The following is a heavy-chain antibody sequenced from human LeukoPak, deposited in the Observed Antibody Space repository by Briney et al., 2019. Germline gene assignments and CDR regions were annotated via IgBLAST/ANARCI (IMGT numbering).Heavy chain of an antibody. CDR2: IWYDGSNK. CDR1: GFTFSSYG. V-gene: IGHV3-33*06. D-gene: IGHD3-22*01. J-gene: IGHJ4*02. Sequence: GGSLRLSCAASGFTFSSYGMHWVRQAPGKGLEWVAVIWYDGSNKYYADSVKGRFTISRDNSKNTLYLQMSSLRVEDTAVYYCTKGRDDSDCWGQGTLVTVSS. CDR3: TKGRDDSDC.